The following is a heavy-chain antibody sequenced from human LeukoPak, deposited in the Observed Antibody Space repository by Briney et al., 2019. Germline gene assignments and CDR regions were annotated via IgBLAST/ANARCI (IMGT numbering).Heavy chain of an antibody. V-gene: IGHV3-9*01. Sequence: GGSLRLSCAASGFTFDDYAMHWVRQAPGKGLEWVSGISWNSGSIGYADSVKGRFTISRDNAKNSLYLQMNSLRAEDTALYYCAKSGLWFGELPLPFDYWGQGTLVTVSS. J-gene: IGHJ4*02. CDR3: AKSGLWFGELPLPFDY. CDR1: GFTFDDYA. D-gene: IGHD3-10*01. CDR2: ISWNSGSI.